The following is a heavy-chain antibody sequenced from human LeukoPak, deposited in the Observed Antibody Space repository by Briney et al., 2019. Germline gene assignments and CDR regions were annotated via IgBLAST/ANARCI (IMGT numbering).Heavy chain of an antibody. Sequence: GGSLRLSCAASGFTFSSYAMSWVRQAPVKGLEWVSAISGSGGSTYYADSVKGRFTTSRDNSKNTLYLQMNSLRAEDTAVYYCAKSAASYSSRIDYWGQGTLVTVSS. J-gene: IGHJ4*02. V-gene: IGHV3-23*01. CDR2: ISGSGGST. D-gene: IGHD6-13*01. CDR3: AKSAASYSSRIDY. CDR1: GFTFSSYA.